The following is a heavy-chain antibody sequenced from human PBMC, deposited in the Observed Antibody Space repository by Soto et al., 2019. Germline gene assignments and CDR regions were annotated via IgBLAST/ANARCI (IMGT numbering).Heavy chain of an antibody. CDR3: AREDSSWYWFDP. V-gene: IGHV1-18*01. D-gene: IGHD6-13*01. CDR1: GYTFTSYG. CDR2: ISAYNGNT. J-gene: IGHJ5*02. Sequence: ASVKVSCKASGYTFTSYGISWVRQAPGQGLEWMGWISAYNGNTNYAQKLQGRVTMTTDTSTSTAYMELRSLRSDDTAAYYCAREDSSWYWFDPWGQGTLVTVSS.